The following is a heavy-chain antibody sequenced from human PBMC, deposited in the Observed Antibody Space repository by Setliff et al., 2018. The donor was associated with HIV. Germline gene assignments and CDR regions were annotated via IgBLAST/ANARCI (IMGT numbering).Heavy chain of an antibody. D-gene: IGHD1-26*01. Sequence: SVKVSCKASGGTFSSYAISWVRQAPGQGLEWMGGIIPIFGTPDYAQKFQGRITITADESTSTAYMELRSLRSEDTAVYYCAKPLTQWGVSPYHYAVDVWGKGPRSPSPQ. CDR1: GGTFSSYA. V-gene: IGHV1-69*13. J-gene: IGHJ6*01. CDR3: AKPLTQWGVSPYHYAVDV. CDR2: IIPIFGTP.